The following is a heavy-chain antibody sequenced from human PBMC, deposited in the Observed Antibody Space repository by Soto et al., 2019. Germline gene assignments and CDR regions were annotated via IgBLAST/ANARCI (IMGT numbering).Heavy chain of an antibody. CDR1: GFTFSSYW. Sequence: PGGSLRLSCSASGFTFSSYWMSWVRQAPGKGLEGVANIKQDGSEKYYADSVKGRFTISRDNAKNSLHLQMNSLRAEDTAVYYCALDLAIGYFDWYTWGQEILLTVSS. CDR2: IKQDGSEK. V-gene: IGHV3-7*01. D-gene: IGHD3-9*01. J-gene: IGHJ4*02. CDR3: ALDLAIGYFDWYT.